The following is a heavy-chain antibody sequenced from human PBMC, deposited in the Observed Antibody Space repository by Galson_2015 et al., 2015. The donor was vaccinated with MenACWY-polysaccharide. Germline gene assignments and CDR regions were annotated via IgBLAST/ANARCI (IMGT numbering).Heavy chain of an antibody. D-gene: IGHD2-2*01. V-gene: IGHV4-39*01. CDR2: IYYSGNI. CDR3: ARQHCLSTTCYRLTFNWFDP. CDR1: GGSISANSFY. J-gene: IGHJ5*02. Sequence: SEPLSLTCTVSGGSISANSFYWGWIRQPPGKGLEWIGSIYYSGNIYYSPSLKSRVTISVDTSKNEFSLRLTSVTAADTAVYYCARQHCLSTTCYRLTFNWFDPWGQGTLVTVSS.